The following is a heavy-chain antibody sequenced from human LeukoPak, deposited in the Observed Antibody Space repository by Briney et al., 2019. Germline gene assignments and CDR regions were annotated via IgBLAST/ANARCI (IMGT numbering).Heavy chain of an antibody. J-gene: IGHJ4*02. CDR3: AKEGGTGTRFDY. CDR2: ISGSGTDT. Sequence: PGGSLRLSCAASGFTFSSSAMSWVRQAPGKGLYWVSAISGSGTDTYYADSVKGRFTISRHNSKNTLYPQMNSLRAEDTAVYYCAKEGGTGTRFDYWGQGTLVTVSS. V-gene: IGHV3-23*01. CDR1: GFTFSSSA. D-gene: IGHD1-7*01.